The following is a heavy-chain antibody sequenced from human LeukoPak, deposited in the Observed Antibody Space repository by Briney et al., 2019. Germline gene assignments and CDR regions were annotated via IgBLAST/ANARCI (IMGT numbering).Heavy chain of an antibody. CDR3: AREGQANWGGNDAFDI. D-gene: IGHD7-27*01. Sequence: SQTLSLTCAISGDSVSSNSAAWNWIRQSPSRGLEWLGRTYYRSKWYNDYAVSVKSRITINPDTSKNQFSLQLNSVTPEDTAVYYCAREGQANWGGNDAFDIWGQGTIVTVSS. V-gene: IGHV6-1*01. CDR2: TYYRSKWYN. J-gene: IGHJ3*02. CDR1: GDSVSSNSAA.